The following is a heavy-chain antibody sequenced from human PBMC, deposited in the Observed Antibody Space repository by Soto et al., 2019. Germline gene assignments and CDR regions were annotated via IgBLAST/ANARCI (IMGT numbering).Heavy chain of an antibody. D-gene: IGHD5-12*01. CDR2: IIPIFGTA. CDR1: GGTFSSYA. V-gene: IGHV1-69*12. CDR3: ARELATVVTGWFDP. Sequence: QVQLVQSGAEVKKPGSSVKVSCKASGGTFSSYAISWVRQAPGQGLEWLGGIIPIFGTANYAHKFQGRVTIPADESTSTAYMEPSSLRSEDTAVYYCARELATVVTGWFDPGGHGTLVTVSS. J-gene: IGHJ5*02.